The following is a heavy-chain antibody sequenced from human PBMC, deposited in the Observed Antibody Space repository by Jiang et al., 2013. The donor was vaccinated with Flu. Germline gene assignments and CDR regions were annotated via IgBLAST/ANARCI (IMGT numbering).Heavy chain of an antibody. D-gene: IGHD6-13*01. J-gene: IGHJ5*02. CDR2: INAGNGNT. CDR1: GYTFTSYA. V-gene: IGHV1-3*01. CDR3: ARDLGIAAAGNNWFDP. Sequence: KASGYTFTSYAMHWVRQAPGQRLEWMGWINAGNGNTKYSQKFQGRVTITRDTSASTAYMELSSLRSEDTAVYYCARDLGIAAAGNNWFDPWGQGTLVTVSS.